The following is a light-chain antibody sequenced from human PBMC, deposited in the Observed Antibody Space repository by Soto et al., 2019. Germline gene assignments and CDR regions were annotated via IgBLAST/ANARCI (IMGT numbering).Light chain of an antibody. V-gene: IGLV1-36*01. J-gene: IGLJ2*01. CDR2: YDD. CDR1: SSNIGNNA. Sequence: QSVLTQPPSVSEAPRQRVTISCSGSSSNIGNNAVNWYQQLPGKAPKLLIYYDDLLPSGVSDRFSGSKSGTSASLAISGLQSEDEADYYCAAWDDSPNAVVFGGGTKLTVL. CDR3: AAWDDSPNAVV.